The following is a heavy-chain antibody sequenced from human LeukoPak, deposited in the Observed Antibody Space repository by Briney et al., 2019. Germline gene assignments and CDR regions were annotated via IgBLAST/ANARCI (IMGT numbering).Heavy chain of an antibody. Sequence: ASVKVSCKTSGYTFTSYGMHWVRQAPGQGLEWMGWTNAGNGNTKYSQKFQGRVTITRDTSASTAYIELRSLRSEDTAMYYCARGSTSDWPLDHWGQETLVTISS. J-gene: IGHJ4*02. CDR2: TNAGNGNT. V-gene: IGHV1-3*01. CDR3: ARGSTSDWPLDH. D-gene: IGHD2-2*01. CDR1: GYTFTSYG.